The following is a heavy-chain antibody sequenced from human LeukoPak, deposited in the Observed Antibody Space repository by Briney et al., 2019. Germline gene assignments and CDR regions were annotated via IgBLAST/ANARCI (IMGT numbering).Heavy chain of an antibody. CDR1: GFTFSSYA. V-gene: IGHV3-23*01. D-gene: IGHD3-22*01. J-gene: IGHJ4*02. Sequence: PGGSLRLSCAASGFTFSSYAMSWVRQAPGKGLEWVSAISGSGGSTYYADSVKGRFTIPRDNSKNTLYLQMNSLRAEDTAVYYCAKVDYYDSSGNFDYWGQGTLVTVSS. CDR2: ISGSGGST. CDR3: AKVDYYDSSGNFDY.